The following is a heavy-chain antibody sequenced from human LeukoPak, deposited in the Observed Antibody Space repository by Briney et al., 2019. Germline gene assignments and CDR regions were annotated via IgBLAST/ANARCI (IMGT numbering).Heavy chain of an antibody. D-gene: IGHD6-19*01. CDR3: ARVRGGWYEDY. Sequence: GPLRLSCAASGYTFSSYSLNWVRQAPGKELEWVSSITTNSDPFYADSVKGRFTVSRDNAKNSLYLQMNDLRAEDTALYYCARVRGGWYEDYWGQGTLVTVSA. CDR1: GYTFSSYS. CDR2: ITTNSDP. V-gene: IGHV3-21*01. J-gene: IGHJ4*02.